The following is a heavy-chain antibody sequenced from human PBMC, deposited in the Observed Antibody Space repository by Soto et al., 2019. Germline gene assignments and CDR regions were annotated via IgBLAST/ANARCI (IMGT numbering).Heavy chain of an antibody. CDR2: ISYDGSNK. CDR1: GFTFSSYA. CDR3: ASDLSSGWYEDRAFDY. Sequence: HPGGSLRLSCAASGFTFSSYAMHWVRQAPGKGLEWVAVISYDGSNKYYADSVKGRFTISRDNSKNTLYLQMNSLRAEDTAVYYCASDLSSGWYEDRAFDYWGQGTLLTVSS. V-gene: IGHV3-30-3*01. J-gene: IGHJ4*02. D-gene: IGHD6-19*01.